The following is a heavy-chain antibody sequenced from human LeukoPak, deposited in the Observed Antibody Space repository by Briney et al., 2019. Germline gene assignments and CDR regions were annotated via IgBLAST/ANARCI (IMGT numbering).Heavy chain of an antibody. Sequence: GGSLRLSCSASGFTFSSYAMHWVRQAPGKGLEYVSAISSNGGSTYYADSVKGRFTISRDNSKSTLYLQMSSLRAEDTAVYYCVKDREQWLVRHYFDYWGQGTLVTVSS. D-gene: IGHD6-19*01. CDR2: ISSNGGST. CDR3: VKDREQWLVRHYFDY. J-gene: IGHJ4*02. V-gene: IGHV3-64D*06. CDR1: GFTFSSYA.